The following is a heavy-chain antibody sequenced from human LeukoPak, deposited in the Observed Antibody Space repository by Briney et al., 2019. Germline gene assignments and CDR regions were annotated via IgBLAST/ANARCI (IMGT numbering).Heavy chain of an antibody. CDR3: TTFYTRLTDY. D-gene: IGHD2/OR15-2a*01. Sequence: GGSLRLSCAASGFTFNSYWISWVRQAPGKGLEWLANINQDGSEKYYVDSVKGRFTISRDNAKNSLYLQMNSLRAEDSAVYYCTTFYTRLTDYWGQGTLVTVSS. CDR2: INQDGSEK. CDR1: GFTFNSYW. V-gene: IGHV3-7*05. J-gene: IGHJ4*02.